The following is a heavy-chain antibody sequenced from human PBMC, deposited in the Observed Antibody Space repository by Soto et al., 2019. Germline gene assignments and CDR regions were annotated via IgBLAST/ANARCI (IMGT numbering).Heavy chain of an antibody. D-gene: IGHD2-15*01. J-gene: IGHJ4*02. CDR1: GASINTYY. V-gene: IGHV4-59*01. CDR2: ICYYSGST. CDR3: ARGGVASPRHFDY. Sequence: PSETLSLTCTVSGASINTYYCNWIRQSPWKGLEWIGYICYYSGSTSYHPSLQSRVTISVDTSKNQFSLKLSSVTAADTAVYFCARGGVASPRHFDYGGQEPQVTVSS.